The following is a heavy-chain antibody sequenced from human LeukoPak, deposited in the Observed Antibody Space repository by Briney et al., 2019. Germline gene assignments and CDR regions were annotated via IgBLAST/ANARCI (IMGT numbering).Heavy chain of an antibody. Sequence: PGGSLRLSCAASGFTFSSYGMHWVRQAPGKGLEWVAVIWYDGSNKYYADSVKGRFTISRDNSKNTLYLQMNSLRAEDTAVYYCARVSRITMIVVVITRGPDAFDIWGQGTMVTVSS. V-gene: IGHV3-33*01. CDR3: ARVSRITMIVVVITRGPDAFDI. J-gene: IGHJ3*02. D-gene: IGHD3-22*01. CDR2: IWYDGSNK. CDR1: GFTFSSYG.